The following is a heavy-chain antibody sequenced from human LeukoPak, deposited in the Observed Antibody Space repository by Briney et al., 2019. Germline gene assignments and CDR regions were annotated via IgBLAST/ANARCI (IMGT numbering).Heavy chain of an antibody. CDR3: ARDRGHEWLVNDAFDI. CDR2: INSDGSST. CDR1: GCTFSSYW. V-gene: IGHV3-74*01. J-gene: IGHJ3*02. Sequence: PGGALTLSCAASGCTFSSYWMHWLRQAPGKGLVGVSRINSDGSSTSYAASVKGRFTISRDNAKNTLYLQMNSLRAEDTAVYYCARDRGHEWLVNDAFDIWGQGTMVTVSS. D-gene: IGHD6-19*01.